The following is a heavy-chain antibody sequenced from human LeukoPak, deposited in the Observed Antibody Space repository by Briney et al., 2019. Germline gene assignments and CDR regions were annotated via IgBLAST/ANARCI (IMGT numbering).Heavy chain of an antibody. CDR1: GFTVSSNY. J-gene: IGHJ3*02. CDR2: IYSGGST. Sequence: GGSLRLSCAASGFTVSSNYMSWVRQAPGKGLEWASVIYSGGSTYYADSVKGRFTISRDNSKNTLYLQMNSLRAEDTAVYYCARDHSPDYYDSSGYYDAFDIWGQGTMVTVSS. CDR3: ARDHSPDYYDSSGYYDAFDI. D-gene: IGHD3-22*01. V-gene: IGHV3-53*01.